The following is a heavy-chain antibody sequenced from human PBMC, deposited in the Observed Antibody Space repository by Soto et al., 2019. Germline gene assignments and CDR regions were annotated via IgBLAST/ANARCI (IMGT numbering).Heavy chain of an antibody. CDR2: ISPYSGNT. CDR1: GYIFVNYG. V-gene: IGHV1-18*01. J-gene: IGHJ6*02. Sequence: QVQLVQSGDEVRKPGSSVKVSCKAAGYIFVNYGIAWVRQAPGQGLEWMGWISPYSGNTHYASKVQGRLTMTTDTSPSKPYVDLGRMTADDTAVYYWAMVDNYVTPTPQDVGGQGPTVPVSS. CDR3: AMVDNYVTPTPQDV. D-gene: IGHD5-12*01.